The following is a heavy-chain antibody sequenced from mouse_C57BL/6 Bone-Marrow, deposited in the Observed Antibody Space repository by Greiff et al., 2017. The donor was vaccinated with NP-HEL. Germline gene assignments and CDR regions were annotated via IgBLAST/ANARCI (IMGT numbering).Heavy chain of an antibody. D-gene: IGHD1-1*01. CDR1: GYTFTSYW. J-gene: IGHJ3*01. Sequence: VQLQQPGAELVRPGTSVKLSCKASGYTFTSYWMHWVKQRPGQGLEWIGVIDPSDSYTNYNQKFQGKATLTVDTSSSTAYMQLSSLTSEDSAVYYCARLLSWFAYWGQGTLVTVSA. V-gene: IGHV1-59*01. CDR3: ARLLSWFAY. CDR2: IDPSDSYT.